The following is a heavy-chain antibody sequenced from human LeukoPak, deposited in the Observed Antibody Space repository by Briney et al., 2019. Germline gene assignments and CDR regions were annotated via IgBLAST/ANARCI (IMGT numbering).Heavy chain of an antibody. CDR3: ARDHGGRGWYGAEGTEYFQH. V-gene: IGHV4-39*07. CDR2: IYYSGST. D-gene: IGHD6-19*01. CDR1: GGSISSSSYY. Sequence: PSETLSLTCTVSGGSISSSSYYWGWIRQPPGKGLEWIGSIYYSGSTYYNPSFKSRVTISVDTSKNQFSLKLSSVTAADTAVYYCARDHGGRGWYGAEGTEYFQHWGQGTLVTVSS. J-gene: IGHJ1*01.